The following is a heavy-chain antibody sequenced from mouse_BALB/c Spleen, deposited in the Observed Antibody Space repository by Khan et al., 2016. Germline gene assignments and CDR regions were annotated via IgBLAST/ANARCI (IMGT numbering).Heavy chain of an antibody. V-gene: IGHV9-3-1*01. D-gene: IGHD1-1*01. CDR2: INTYSGES. CDR1: GYTFTNYG. CDR3: ARYRYYYGSSRYFDV. Sequence: QIQVVQSGPELKRPGKTVKISCKASGYTFTNYGINWVKQAPGKGLKWMGWINTYSGESTYADDFKGRFAFSLENSANTAYLQINNLKNEDTATYFCARYRYYYGSSRYFDVWGAGTTVTVSS. J-gene: IGHJ1*01.